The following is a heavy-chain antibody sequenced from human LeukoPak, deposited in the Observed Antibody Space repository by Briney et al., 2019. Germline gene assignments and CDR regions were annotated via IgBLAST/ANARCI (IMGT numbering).Heavy chain of an antibody. CDR1: GYSFTTYY. CDR2: IDPSDSYT. Sequence: GESLKISCKGSGYSFTTYYITWVRQMPGKGLEWMGRIDPSDSYTNCSPSFQGHVTISADKSISTAYLQWSSLKASDTAMYYCASVGAMAVSGDDYWGQGTLVTVSS. V-gene: IGHV5-10-1*01. CDR3: ASVGAMAVSGDDY. D-gene: IGHD6-19*01. J-gene: IGHJ4*02.